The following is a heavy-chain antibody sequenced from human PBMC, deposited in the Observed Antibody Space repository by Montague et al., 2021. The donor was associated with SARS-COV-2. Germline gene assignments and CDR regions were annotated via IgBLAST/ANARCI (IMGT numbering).Heavy chain of an antibody. CDR2: ISSSGGHT. V-gene: IGHV3-23*01. Sequence: SLRLSCAASGFTFSSYAMSWVRQAPGKGLEWVSGISSSGGHTYYADSVKGRSTISRDNSKNTLYLQMNSLGAEDTAVYYCAKDRGCNSDWYFDLWGRGTLVIGSS. J-gene: IGHJ2*01. CDR3: AKDRGCNSDWYFDL. CDR1: GFTFSSYA. D-gene: IGHD4-23*01.